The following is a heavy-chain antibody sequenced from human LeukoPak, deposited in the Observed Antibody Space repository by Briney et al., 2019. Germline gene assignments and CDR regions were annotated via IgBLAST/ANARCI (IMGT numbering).Heavy chain of an antibody. Sequence: GGSLRLSCAASGFTFSSYWMHWVRQAPGKGLVWVSRINSDGSSTSYADSVKGRFTISRDNAKNTLYLQMNSLRAEDTAVYYCARDPSAYSGYDYLDYWGQGTLVTVSS. V-gene: IGHV3-74*01. CDR3: ARDPSAYSGYDYLDY. CDR1: GFTFSSYW. CDR2: INSDGSST. D-gene: IGHD5-12*01. J-gene: IGHJ4*02.